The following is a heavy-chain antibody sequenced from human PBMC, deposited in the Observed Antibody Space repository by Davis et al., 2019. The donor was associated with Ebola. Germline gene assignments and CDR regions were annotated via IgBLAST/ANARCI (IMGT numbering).Heavy chain of an antibody. CDR2: ISYDGVTK. Sequence: GESLKISCAASGFTFSSYAMNWVRQAPGKGLEWVAVISYDGVTKYYADSVKGRFTISRDNSKNTLYLQMNSLRAEDTAVYYCARETDYGMDVWGQGTTVTVSS. CDR1: GFTFSSYA. CDR3: ARETDYGMDV. V-gene: IGHV3-30*04. J-gene: IGHJ6*02.